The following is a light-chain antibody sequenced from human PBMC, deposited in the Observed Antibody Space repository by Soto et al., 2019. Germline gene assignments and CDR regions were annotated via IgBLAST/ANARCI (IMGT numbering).Light chain of an antibody. V-gene: IGKV3-20*01. CDR2: GAS. Sequence: IVLTQSPGTLSLSPGQRTTLSCRASQSISRYLAWYQQKPGQGPRLLIYGASSRATGIPDRFSGSGSGTDFTLTISRLEPEDFAVYYCQQYGSSGTFGQGTRLEIK. CDR3: QQYGSSGT. J-gene: IGKJ5*01. CDR1: QSISRY.